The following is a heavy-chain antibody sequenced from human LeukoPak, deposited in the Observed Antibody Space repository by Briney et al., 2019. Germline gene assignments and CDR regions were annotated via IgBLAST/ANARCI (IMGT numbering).Heavy chain of an antibody. J-gene: IGHJ4*02. CDR1: GFTLSSYA. CDR2: ISGSGGGT. Sequence: GGSLRPSCAASGFTLSSYAMSWVRQAPGKGLEWVSAISGSGGGTYYADSVKGRFTISRDNSKNTLFLQMNSLRAEDTAVYYCAKATQIQLWFLDYWGQGTLVTVSS. V-gene: IGHV3-23*01. D-gene: IGHD5-18*01. CDR3: AKATQIQLWFLDY.